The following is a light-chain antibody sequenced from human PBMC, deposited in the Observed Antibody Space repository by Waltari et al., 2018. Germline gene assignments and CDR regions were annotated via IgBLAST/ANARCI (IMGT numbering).Light chain of an antibody. V-gene: IGKV3-20*01. CDR1: QSVTSIS. CDR2: GTS. CDR3: QQYDGEVVT. Sequence: IVFTQSPGTLSLSPGERANLSFRASQSVTSISLPWYQQKLGQAPRLLIYGTSSRATGIPDRFSGSGSGTDFTLTISRLEPEDFAVYYCQQYDGEVVTFGGGTKVEI. J-gene: IGKJ4*01.